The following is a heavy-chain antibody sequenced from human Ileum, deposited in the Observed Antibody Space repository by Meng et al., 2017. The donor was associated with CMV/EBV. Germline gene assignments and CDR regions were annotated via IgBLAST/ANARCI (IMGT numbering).Heavy chain of an antibody. V-gene: IGHV1-18*01. D-gene: IGHD3-22*01. J-gene: IGHJ1*01. CDR3: AFTYYYDNGYSQY. CDR1: GYTFPKYG. Sequence: QIQLVQSGPEMQKPGASVQVSCKASGYTFPKYGISWMRQAPGQGLEWMGWINTDNGDTYYAQKFEDRVTVTTDTSTSTTYMDLRSLRSDDTAVYYCAFTYYYDNGYSQYWGQGTLVTVSS. CDR2: INTDNGDT.